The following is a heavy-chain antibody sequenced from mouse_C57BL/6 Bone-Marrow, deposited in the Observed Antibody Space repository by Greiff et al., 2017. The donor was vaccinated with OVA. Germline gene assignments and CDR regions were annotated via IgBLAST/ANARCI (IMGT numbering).Heavy chain of an antibody. Sequence: EVKVEESGPGMVKPSQSLSLTCTVTGYSITSGYDWHWIRHFPGNKLEWMGYISYSGSTNYNPSLKSRISITHDTSKNHFFLKLNSVTTEDTATYYCARGYGLDYFDYWGQGTTLTVSS. V-gene: IGHV3-1*01. CDR2: ISYSGST. CDR1: GYSITSGYD. CDR3: ARGYGLDYFDY. J-gene: IGHJ2*01. D-gene: IGHD1-2*01.